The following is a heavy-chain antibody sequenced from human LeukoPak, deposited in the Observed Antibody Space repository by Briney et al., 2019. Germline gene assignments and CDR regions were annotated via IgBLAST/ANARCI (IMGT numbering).Heavy chain of an antibody. CDR1: GGSISSSSYY. CDR2: IYYSGST. CDR3: ARGAPYYYDSSGLPFDAFDI. V-gene: IGHV4-39*07. Sequence: SETLSLTCTVSGGSISSSSYYWGWIRQPPGKGLEWIGSIYYSGSTYYNPSLKSRVTISVDMSKNQFSLKLSSVTAADTAVYYCARGAPYYYDSSGLPFDAFDIWGQGTMVTVSS. J-gene: IGHJ3*02. D-gene: IGHD3-22*01.